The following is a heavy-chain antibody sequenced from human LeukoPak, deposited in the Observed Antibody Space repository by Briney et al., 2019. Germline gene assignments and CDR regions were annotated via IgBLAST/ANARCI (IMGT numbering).Heavy chain of an antibody. Sequence: GASVKVSCKASGYTFTGYYMHWVRQAPGQGLEWMGWISPNSGGTNYAQKFQGWVTMTRDTSISTAYMELSRLRSDDTAVYYCARGMSKQQFDAFDIWGQGTMVTVSS. V-gene: IGHV1-2*04. CDR1: GYTFTGYY. CDR3: ARGMSKQQFDAFDI. D-gene: IGHD6-13*01. J-gene: IGHJ3*02. CDR2: ISPNSGGT.